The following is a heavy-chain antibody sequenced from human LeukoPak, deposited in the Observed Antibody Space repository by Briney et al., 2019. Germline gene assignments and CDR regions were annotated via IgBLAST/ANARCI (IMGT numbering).Heavy chain of an antibody. Sequence: GGSLRLSCAASGFTFSSYAMSWVRQAPGKGLEWVSYISSGSSSIYYADSVKGRFTISRDNAENSLYLQMSNLRAEDTAVYFCARGGGLDVWGQGATVTVSS. J-gene: IGHJ6*02. CDR1: GFTFSSYA. CDR2: ISSGSSSI. CDR3: ARGGGLDV. D-gene: IGHD3-16*01. V-gene: IGHV3-48*01.